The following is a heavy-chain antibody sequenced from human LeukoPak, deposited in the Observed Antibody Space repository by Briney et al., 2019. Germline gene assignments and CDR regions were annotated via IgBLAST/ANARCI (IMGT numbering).Heavy chain of an antibody. CDR3: ARDCNGTSCYGPFGY. J-gene: IGHJ4*02. CDR2: INHSGST. V-gene: IGHV4-34*01. CDR1: GGSFSGYY. Sequence: SETLSLTCAVYGGSFSGYYWSWIRQPPGKGLEWIGEINHSGSTNYNPSLKSRVTISVDTSKNQFSLKLSSVTAADTAVYYCARDCNGTSCYGPFGYWGQGTLVTVSS. D-gene: IGHD2-2*01.